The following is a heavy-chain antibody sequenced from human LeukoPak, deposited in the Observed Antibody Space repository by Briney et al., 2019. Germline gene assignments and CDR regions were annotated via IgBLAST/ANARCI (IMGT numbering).Heavy chain of an antibody. CDR3: ARDRGRTIVVVPAAIDY. Sequence: ASVKVSCKASGYTFTSYAMHWVRQAPGLRLEWMGWINAGNGNTKYSQKFQGRVTITRDTSASTAYMELSSLRSEDTAVYYCARDRGRTIVVVPAAIDYWGQGTLVTVSS. V-gene: IGHV1-3*01. CDR1: GYTFTSYA. J-gene: IGHJ4*02. D-gene: IGHD2-2*02. CDR2: INAGNGNT.